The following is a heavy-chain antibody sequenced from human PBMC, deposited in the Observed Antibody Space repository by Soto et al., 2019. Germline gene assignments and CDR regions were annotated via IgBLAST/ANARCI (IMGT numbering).Heavy chain of an antibody. CDR2: ISSSGSTI. V-gene: IGHV3-48*03. D-gene: IGHD3-10*01. J-gene: IGHJ4*02. CDR3: ARDLPPTYSGSDY. CDR1: GFTFSSYE. Sequence: GGSLRLSCAASGFTFSSYEMNWVRQAPGKGLEWVSYISSSGSTIYYADSVKGRFTISRDNAKNSLYLQMNSLRSEDTAVYYCARDLPPTYSGSDYWGQGTLVTVSS.